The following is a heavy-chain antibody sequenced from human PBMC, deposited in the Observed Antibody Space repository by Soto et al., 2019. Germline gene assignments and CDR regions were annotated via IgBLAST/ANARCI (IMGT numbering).Heavy chain of an antibody. Sequence: TLSLTCAISGDSVSINSAAWNWIRQSPSRGLEWLGRTYYRSKWYNDYAVSAKSRITINPDTSKNQFSLQLNSVTPEDTAVYYCAREVDSYGAPHFDYRGQGTLVTVSS. J-gene: IGHJ4*02. CDR3: AREVDSYGAPHFDY. V-gene: IGHV6-1*01. CDR2: TYYRSKWYN. D-gene: IGHD5-18*01. CDR1: GDSVSINSAA.